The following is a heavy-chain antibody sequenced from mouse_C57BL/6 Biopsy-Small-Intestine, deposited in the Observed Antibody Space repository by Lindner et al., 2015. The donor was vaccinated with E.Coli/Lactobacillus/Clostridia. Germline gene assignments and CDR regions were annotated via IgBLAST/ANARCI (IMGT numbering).Heavy chain of an antibody. CDR3: ARDLGDNWFDP. J-gene: IGHJ4*01. V-gene: IGHV1-84*02. CDR2: INTNTGDT. CDR1: GYTFSNYY. D-gene: IGHD4-1*02. Sequence: SVKVSCKTSGYTFSNYYLHWVRQAPGQGLEWMGWINTNTGDTMESQKLQGRVTLTRDTSINTTYMELTRLSYEDTAMYFCARDLGDNWFDPWGQGTLVTVSS.